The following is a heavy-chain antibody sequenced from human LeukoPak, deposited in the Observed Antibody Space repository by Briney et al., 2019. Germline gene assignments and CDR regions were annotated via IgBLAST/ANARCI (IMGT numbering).Heavy chain of an antibody. CDR1: VDSFSVYY. Sequence: SETLSLTCAVCVDSFSVYYWSWVSHPRGKGLEWIGEIHQSGRTNYNPSLKSRVTISVATSKNQSSLKLSTVTAADTAVYSCARGHGYYGSPSYSFDYWGQGTLVTVSS. V-gene: IGHV4-34*01. J-gene: IGHJ4*02. CDR3: ARGHGYYGSPSYSFDY. D-gene: IGHD3-10*01. CDR2: IHQSGRT.